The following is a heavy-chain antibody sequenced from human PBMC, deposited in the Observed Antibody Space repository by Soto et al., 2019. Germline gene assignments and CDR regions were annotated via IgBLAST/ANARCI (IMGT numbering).Heavy chain of an antibody. CDR3: ATASCSGGRCSRDCDS. CDR2: LFTVADIA. D-gene: IGHD2-15*01. J-gene: IGHJ4*02. CDR1: GGTFSTHP. V-gene: IGHV1-69*02. Sequence: QVHLAQSGAEVRKPGSSVTVSCESSGGTFSTHPVNWVRQAPGQGLEWMGRLFTVADIAHYAQTLQGRVTMTVGESSTTAYMELSAPRSEDTAVYYCATASCSGGRCSRDCDSWGQGTLVIVSS.